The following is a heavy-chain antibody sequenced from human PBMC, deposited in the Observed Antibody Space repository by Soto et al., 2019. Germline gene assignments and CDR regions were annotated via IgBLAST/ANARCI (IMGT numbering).Heavy chain of an antibody. Sequence: SQTLSLTCAISGDSVSSNSAAWNWIRQSPSRGLEWLGRTYYRPKLYNDYAVSVKSRITINPDTSKNQFSLQLNSVTPEDTAVYYCARDRQLGGDWGSYDFDYWGQGTMVTVSS. CDR2: TYYRPKLYN. J-gene: IGHJ4*02. D-gene: IGHD3-16*01. CDR3: ARDRQLGGDWGSYDFDY. CDR1: GDSVSSNSAA. V-gene: IGHV6-1*01.